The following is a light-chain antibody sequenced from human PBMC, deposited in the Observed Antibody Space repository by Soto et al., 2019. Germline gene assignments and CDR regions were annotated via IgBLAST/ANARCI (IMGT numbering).Light chain of an antibody. Sequence: QSVLTQPRSVSGSPGESVTISFSGTSSDVGSYNYVSWYQQYPGKAPKVMIYDVSERPSEVPVRFSGSKSGNTASLTISGLQAEDEAEYFCCSYSGSDSLLFGGGTKLTVL. CDR3: CSYSGSDSLL. J-gene: IGLJ3*02. V-gene: IGLV2-11*01. CDR1: SSDVGSYNY. CDR2: DVS.